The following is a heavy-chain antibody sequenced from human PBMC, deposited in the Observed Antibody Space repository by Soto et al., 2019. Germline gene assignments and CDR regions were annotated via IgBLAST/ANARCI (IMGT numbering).Heavy chain of an antibody. V-gene: IGHV3-30-3*01. CDR3: AKGVPGIAVAGTGYFQH. CDR1: GFTFSSYS. D-gene: IGHD6-19*01. J-gene: IGHJ1*01. Sequence: GGSLRLSCAASGFTFSSYSMHWVRQAPGKGLEWVAVLSYDVNNKFYADSVKGRFTISRDNSKNTLYLQMNSLRAEDTAVYYCAKGVPGIAVAGTGYFQHWGQGTLVTVSS. CDR2: LSYDVNNK.